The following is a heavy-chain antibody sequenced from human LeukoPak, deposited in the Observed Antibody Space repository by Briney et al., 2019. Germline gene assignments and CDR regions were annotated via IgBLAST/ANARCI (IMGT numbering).Heavy chain of an antibody. J-gene: IGHJ3*02. CDR1: AFTFSSYS. D-gene: IGHD3-22*01. Sequence: GGFLRVSCAASAFTFSSYSMNWVRQAPGKGLEWVSSISSGSSNIYYADSVKGRFTISRDNAKNSVYLQMNSLRAEDTAVYYCARTGGSSGYYDAFDIWGQGTMVTVSS. V-gene: IGHV3-21*01. CDR3: ARTGGSSGYYDAFDI. CDR2: ISSGSSNI.